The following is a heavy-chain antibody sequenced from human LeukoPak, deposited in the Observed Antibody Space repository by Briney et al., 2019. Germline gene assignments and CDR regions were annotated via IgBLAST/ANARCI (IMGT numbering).Heavy chain of an antibody. CDR3: ARRRLFLAHAFDI. D-gene: IGHD4/OR15-4a*01. CDR1: GFTFSSYAMH. V-gene: IGHV4-39*07. Sequence: GSLRLSCAASGFTFSSYAMHWVRQAPGKGLEWIGSIYYSGNTYYNPSLKSRVTISLDTSKNQFSLKVSSVTAADTAVYYCARRRLFLAHAFDIWGQGTMVTVSS. J-gene: IGHJ3*02. CDR2: IYYSGNT.